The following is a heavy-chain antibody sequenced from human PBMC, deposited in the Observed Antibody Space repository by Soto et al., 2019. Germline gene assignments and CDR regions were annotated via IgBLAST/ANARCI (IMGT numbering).Heavy chain of an antibody. Sequence: GGSLRLSCAASEFTLSSYSMNWVRQAPGKGLEWVSSISSSSTYIYYADSVKGRFTISRDNSKNTLYLQMNSLRAEDTAVYYCAREYGIGGAAFDFWGQGTMVTVSS. J-gene: IGHJ3*01. CDR1: EFTLSSYS. CDR2: ISSSSTYI. D-gene: IGHD2-15*01. CDR3: AREYGIGGAAFDF. V-gene: IGHV3-21*01.